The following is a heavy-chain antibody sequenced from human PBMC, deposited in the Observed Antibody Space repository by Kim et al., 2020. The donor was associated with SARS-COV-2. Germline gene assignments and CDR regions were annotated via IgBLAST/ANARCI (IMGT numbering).Heavy chain of an antibody. CDR1: GFTFSSYG. CDR2: ISYDGGNK. J-gene: IGHJ6*02. CDR3: ARAWGYGSGSYHYYYYGMDV. D-gene: IGHD3-10*01. Sequence: GGSLRLSCAASGFTFSSYGMHWVRQAPGKGLEWVALISYDGGNKYYADSVKGRFTISRDSSKNTLYLEMNTLRVEDTAVYYCARAWGYGSGSYHYYYYGMDVWGQGTTVSVSS. V-gene: IGHV3-33*05.